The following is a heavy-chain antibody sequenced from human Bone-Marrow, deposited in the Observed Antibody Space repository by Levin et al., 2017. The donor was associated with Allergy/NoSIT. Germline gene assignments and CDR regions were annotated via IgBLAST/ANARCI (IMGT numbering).Heavy chain of an antibody. CDR2: IKSRAGGGTA. CDR1: GFTFSSAY. D-gene: IGHD1-26*01. V-gene: IGHV3-15*01. CDR3: TWSYYGRYDS. Sequence: GGSLRLSCIASGFTFSSAYMTWVRQAPGKGLEWVAHIKSRAGGGTADYGAPVKGRFTIPRDDSKSTLYLQMDSLKSEDTGVYCCTWSYYGRYDSWGQGTLVTVSS. J-gene: IGHJ5*01.